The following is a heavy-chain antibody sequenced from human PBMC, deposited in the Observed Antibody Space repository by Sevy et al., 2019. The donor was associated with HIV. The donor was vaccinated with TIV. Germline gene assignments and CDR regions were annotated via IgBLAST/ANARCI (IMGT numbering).Heavy chain of an antibody. CDR2: IYSGGST. D-gene: IGHD5-18*01. CDR1: GFTVSSNY. V-gene: IGHV3-66*01. Sequence: GGSLRLSCAASGFTVSSNYMSWVRQAPGKGLEWVSVIYSGGSTYYADSVKGRFTISRDNSKNTLYLQMNSLRAEDTAVYYCAREGDTAMPTRGAFDIWGQGTMVTVSS. CDR3: AREGDTAMPTRGAFDI. J-gene: IGHJ3*02.